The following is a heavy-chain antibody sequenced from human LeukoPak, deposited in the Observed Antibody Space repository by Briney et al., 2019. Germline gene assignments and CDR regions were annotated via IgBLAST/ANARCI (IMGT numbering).Heavy chain of an antibody. J-gene: IGHJ6*03. V-gene: IGHV3-11*04. CDR3: ARDGHYYDNSFYYYYMDV. Sequence: GGSLRLSCAASGFTFSSYAMSWIRQAPGKGLEWVSYISSSGSTIYYADSVKGRFTISRDNAKNSLYLQMNSLRAEDTAVYYCARDGHYYDNSFYYYYMDVWGKGTTVTVSS. CDR1: GFTFSSYA. D-gene: IGHD3-22*01. CDR2: ISSSGSTI.